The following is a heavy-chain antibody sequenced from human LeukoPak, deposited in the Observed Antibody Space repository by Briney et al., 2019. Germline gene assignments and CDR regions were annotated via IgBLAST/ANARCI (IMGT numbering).Heavy chain of an antibody. Sequence: SVKVSCKASGGTFSSYTISWVRQAPGQGLEWMGRIIPILGIANYAQKFQGRVTITADKSTSTAYMELSSLRSEDTAVYYCARVELVPAAPLDYWGQGTLVTVSS. D-gene: IGHD2-2*01. J-gene: IGHJ4*02. CDR1: GGTFSSYT. CDR3: ARVELVPAAPLDY. V-gene: IGHV1-69*02. CDR2: IIPILGIA.